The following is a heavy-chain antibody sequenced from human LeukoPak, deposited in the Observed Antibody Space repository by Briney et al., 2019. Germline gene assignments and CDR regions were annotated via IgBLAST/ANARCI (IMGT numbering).Heavy chain of an antibody. J-gene: IGHJ4*02. Sequence: PSETLSLTCTVTGGPISGSTYYCCWVRPPPGKGLQWVGILLSGRQDSYRPSLQSRVAMSPDQSKNQFSLRQSCVTAADTALCCCARLFDSWGQGIQVTVSS. V-gene: IGHV4-39*01. CDR1: GGPISGSTYY. CDR3: ARLFDS. CDR2: LLSGRQD.